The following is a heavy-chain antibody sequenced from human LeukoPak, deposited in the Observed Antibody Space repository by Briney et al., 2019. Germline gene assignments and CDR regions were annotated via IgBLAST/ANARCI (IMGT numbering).Heavy chain of an antibody. CDR1: GFTFSSYS. J-gene: IGHJ5*02. V-gene: IGHV3-21*01. D-gene: IGHD3-3*01. CDR3: TRYDSRWFDP. Sequence: GGSLRLSCAASGFTFSSYSMNWVRQAPGKGLEWVSSISSSSSYIYYADSVKGRFTISRDNSRNTLYLQMNNLRAEDTAVYYCTRYDSRWFDPWGQGTLVTVSS. CDR2: ISSSSSYI.